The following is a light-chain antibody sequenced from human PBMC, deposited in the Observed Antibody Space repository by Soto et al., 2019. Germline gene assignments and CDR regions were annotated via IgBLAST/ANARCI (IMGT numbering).Light chain of an antibody. V-gene: IGKV1-33*01. CDR2: DAS. J-gene: IGKJ4*01. CDR3: QQYSSMLS. Sequence: DIQMTHSPSSLSASLGDRATIACQSSHDVSWNLNWFQQKPGEAPKLLIYDASNLERGVPSRFSGSGSGTDFTLTISSLQPEDVATYYCQQYSSMLSFGGGTEVDLK. CDR1: HDVSWN.